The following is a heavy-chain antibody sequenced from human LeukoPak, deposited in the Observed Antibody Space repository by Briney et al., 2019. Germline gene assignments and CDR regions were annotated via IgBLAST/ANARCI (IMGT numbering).Heavy chain of an antibody. CDR1: GFTFSSYA. J-gene: IGHJ4*02. V-gene: IGHV3-30-3*01. CDR2: ISYDGSNK. Sequence: GGSLRLSCAASGFTFSSYATHWVRQAPGKGLEWVAVISYDGSNKYYADSVKGRFTISRDNSKNTLYLQMNSLRAEDTAVYYCARDSMTTVTTEDYWGQGTLVTVSS. CDR3: ARDSMTTVTTEDY. D-gene: IGHD4-17*01.